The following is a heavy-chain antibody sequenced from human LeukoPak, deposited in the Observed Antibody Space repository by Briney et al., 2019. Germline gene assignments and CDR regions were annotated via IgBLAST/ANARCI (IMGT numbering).Heavy chain of an antibody. CDR1: GFTFSNYW. CDR2: IKQDGSEK. J-gene: IGHJ4*02. CDR3: ARDRQIAY. Sequence: GGSLRLPCAVSGFTFSNYWLTWVRQAPGQGLEWVANIKQDGSEKHYVDSVKGRFTISRDNAKNSLYLQMNSLRAEDTAVYYCARDRQIAYWGQGTLVTVSS. V-gene: IGHV3-7*01.